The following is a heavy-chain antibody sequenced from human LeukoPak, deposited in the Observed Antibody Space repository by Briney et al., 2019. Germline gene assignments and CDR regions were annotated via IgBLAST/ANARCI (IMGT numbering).Heavy chain of an antibody. CDR2: ISSSSSYI. Sequence: PGGSLRLSCAASGFTFSSYSMNWVRQAPGKGLEWVSSISSSSSYIYYADSVKGRFTISRNNPKNSLFLQMNSLRVEDTAVYYCAREYLTRPSSGPWFDPWGQGTLVTVSS. CDR3: AREYLTRPSSGPWFDP. D-gene: IGHD1-1*01. CDR1: GFTFSSYS. V-gene: IGHV3-21*01. J-gene: IGHJ5*02.